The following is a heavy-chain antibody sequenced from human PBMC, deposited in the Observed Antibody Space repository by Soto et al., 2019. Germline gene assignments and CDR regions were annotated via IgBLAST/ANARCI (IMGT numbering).Heavy chain of an antibody. Sequence: QVQLVESGGGVVQPGRSLRLSCAASGFTFRSYGMHWVRQAPGKGLEWVAVISYDGSNKYYADSVKGRFTISRDNSKNPLYLQMNSLRAEDTAVYYCAKGGVGSTSNAFDIWGQGTMVTVSS. J-gene: IGHJ3*02. D-gene: IGHD1-26*01. V-gene: IGHV3-30*18. CDR2: ISYDGSNK. CDR1: GFTFRSYG. CDR3: AKGGVGSTSNAFDI.